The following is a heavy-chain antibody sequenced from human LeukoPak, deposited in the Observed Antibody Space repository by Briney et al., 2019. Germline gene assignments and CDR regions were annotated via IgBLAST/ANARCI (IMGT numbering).Heavy chain of an antibody. CDR3: ARVGYCSSTSCSYFDY. CDR1: GGSISGYY. J-gene: IGHJ4*02. CDR2: IYYSGST. Sequence: SETLSLTCTVSGGSISGYYWSWIRQPPGKGLEWIWYIYYSGSTNYNPSLKSRVTISVDTSKNQFSLKLSSVTAADTAVYYCARVGYCSSTSCSYFDYWGQGTLVTVSS. D-gene: IGHD2-2*01. V-gene: IGHV4-59*01.